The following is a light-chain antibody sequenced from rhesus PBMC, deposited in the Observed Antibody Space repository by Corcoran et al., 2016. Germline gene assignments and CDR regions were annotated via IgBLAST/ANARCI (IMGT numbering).Light chain of an antibody. CDR1: QGIRHS. V-gene: IGKV1-25*01. J-gene: IGKJ2*01. Sequence: DIQMTQSPSSLSASVGDRVTITCQASQGIRHSLAWYQQKPGKVPKLLIYTASTLQHGVPSRFSASGTGTDSSLTISSRQPGGFATDYCQHGYGNPYSFGQGTKVESK. CDR2: TAS. CDR3: QHGYGNPYS.